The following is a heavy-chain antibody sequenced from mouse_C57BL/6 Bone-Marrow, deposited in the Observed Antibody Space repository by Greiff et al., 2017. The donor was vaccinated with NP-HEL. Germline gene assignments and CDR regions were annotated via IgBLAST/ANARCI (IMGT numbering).Heavy chain of an antibody. D-gene: IGHD1-1*01. CDR1: GFTFSSYA. CDR3: ARERPYYYYGSSYGWYFDV. J-gene: IGHJ1*03. Sequence: EVMLVESGGGLVKPGGSLKLSCAASGFTFSSYAMSWVRQTPEKRLEWVATISDGGSYTYYPDNVKGRFTISRDNAKNNLYLQMSHLKSEDTAMYYCARERPYYYYGSSYGWYFDVWGTGTTVTVSS. V-gene: IGHV5-4*01. CDR2: ISDGGSYT.